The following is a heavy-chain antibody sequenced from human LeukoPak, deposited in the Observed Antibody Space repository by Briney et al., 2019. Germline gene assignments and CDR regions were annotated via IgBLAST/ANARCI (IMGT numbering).Heavy chain of an antibody. CDR1: GMTFSGYG. Sequence: PGGSLTLSCAASGMTFSGYGMHWVRQAPGKGLEWVAVIWFGGSKKYYAEFVRGRFTISRDNDKNTLSIQMNSMRAEDTAVYYCAREGRRSYYYDYWGQGTLVTVSS. J-gene: IGHJ4*02. CDR3: AREGRRSYYYDY. CDR2: IWFGGSKK. V-gene: IGHV3-33*01.